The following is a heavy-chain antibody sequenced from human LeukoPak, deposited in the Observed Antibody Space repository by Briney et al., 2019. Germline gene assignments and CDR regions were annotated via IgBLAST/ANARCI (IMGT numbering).Heavy chain of an antibody. CDR2: IVVGSGNT. CDR3: AASRPGGGSVRIPHY. D-gene: IGHD1-14*01. V-gene: IGHV1-58*02. CDR1: GFTFTSSA. J-gene: IGHJ4*02. Sequence: TSVKVSCKASGFTFTSSAMQWVRQARGQRLEWIGWIVVGSGNTNYAQKFQERVTITRDWSTSTAYMELSSLRSEDTAVHFCAASRPGGGSVRIPHYWGQGTLVTISS.